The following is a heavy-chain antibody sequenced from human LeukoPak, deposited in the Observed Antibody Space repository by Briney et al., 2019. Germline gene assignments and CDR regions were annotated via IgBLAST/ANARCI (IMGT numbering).Heavy chain of an antibody. CDR1: GYTFTIYG. V-gene: IGHV1-18*01. D-gene: IGHD3-10*01. Sequence: ASVKVSCNASGYTFTIYGISWVRQAPAQGLEWMGCISDYNGNTNYAQKLQDRVTMTIGTHTSTAYMELRGLRSDDTAGCDCARVRLRFGIYGQYYFDHGARGPRVRVSS. CDR2: ISDYNGNT. CDR3: ARVRLRFGIYGQYYFDH. J-gene: IGHJ4*02.